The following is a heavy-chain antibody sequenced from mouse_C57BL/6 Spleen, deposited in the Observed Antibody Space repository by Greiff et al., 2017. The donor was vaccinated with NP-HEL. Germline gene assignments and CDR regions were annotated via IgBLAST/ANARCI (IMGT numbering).Heavy chain of an antibody. CDR3: TRDYSNSSYYFDY. J-gene: IGHJ2*01. CDR2: ISSGGDYI. D-gene: IGHD2-5*01. V-gene: IGHV5-9-1*02. Sequence: EVMLVESGEGLVKPGGSLKLSCAASGFTFSSYAMSWVRQTPEKRLEWVAYISSGGDYIYYADTVKGRFTISRDNARNTLYLQMSSLKSEDTAMYYCTRDYSNSSYYFDYWGQGTTLTVSS. CDR1: GFTFSSYA.